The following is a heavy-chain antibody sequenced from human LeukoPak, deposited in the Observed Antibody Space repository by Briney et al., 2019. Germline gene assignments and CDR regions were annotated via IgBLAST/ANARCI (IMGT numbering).Heavy chain of an antibody. Sequence: PSETPSLTCTVSGGSISTYYWSWIRQPPGERLEWIGYIDYSGDTNYNPSLNSRVTISVDTSKNQVSLKLNSLTAADTAVYYCARSTYYGSGNDFWGQGILVTVSS. CDR1: GGSISTYY. D-gene: IGHD3-10*01. J-gene: IGHJ4*02. CDR3: ARSTYYGSGNDF. V-gene: IGHV4-59*01. CDR2: IDYSGDT.